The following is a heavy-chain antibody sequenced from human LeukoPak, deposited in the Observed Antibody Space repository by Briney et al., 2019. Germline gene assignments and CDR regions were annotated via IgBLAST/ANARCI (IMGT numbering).Heavy chain of an antibody. Sequence: SETLSLTCSVSGGSIRSSDDYWGFVRQTPGKGLEWMGSIYYTGSSHYNPSLKSRATISVDTSKNQFSLKLSSVTAADTAVYYCARALYYYDSSGTDAFDIWGKGTTVTVSS. D-gene: IGHD3-22*01. CDR2: IYYTGSS. CDR3: ARALYYYDSSGTDAFDI. CDR1: GGSIRSSDDY. J-gene: IGHJ3*02. V-gene: IGHV4-39*07.